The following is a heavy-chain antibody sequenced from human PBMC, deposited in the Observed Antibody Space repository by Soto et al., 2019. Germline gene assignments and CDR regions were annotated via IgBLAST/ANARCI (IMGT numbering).Heavy chain of an antibody. J-gene: IGHJ4*02. D-gene: IGHD4-17*01. CDR2: ISSDGSEK. CDR1: GFTFSTYG. CDR3: ANGAVTTSLYYFDY. Sequence: QVQLVESGGGVVQPGRSLRLSCAASGFTFSTYGVHWVRQAPGKGLEWVAVISSDGSEKYYAGSLKGRVSISGDNSKSTLYLQMDSLRAEDTAVYYCANGAVTTSLYYFDYGGQGTLVTVSS. V-gene: IGHV3-30*18.